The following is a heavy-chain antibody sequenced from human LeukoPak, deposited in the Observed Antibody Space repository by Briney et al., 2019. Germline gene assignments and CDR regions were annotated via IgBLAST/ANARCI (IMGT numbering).Heavy chain of an antibody. Sequence: SETLSLTCAVYIESFSGYHWNWIRQTPGKGLEWIGYIYYSGSTYYNPSLKSRVTISVDTSKNQSSLKLSYVTAADTAVYYCARDRAWQQLVRLFGPWGQGTLVSVSS. CDR1: IESFSGYH. CDR2: IYYSGST. J-gene: IGHJ5*02. V-gene: IGHV4-34*01. CDR3: ARDRAWQQLVRLFGP. D-gene: IGHD6-13*01.